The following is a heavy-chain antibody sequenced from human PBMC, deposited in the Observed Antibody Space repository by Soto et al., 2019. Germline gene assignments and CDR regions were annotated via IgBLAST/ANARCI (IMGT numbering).Heavy chain of an antibody. Sequence: LSRTCTVSGDSIISSDFYWGWVRQPPGKGLEWIGSIFYLGSSYYNPSLKSRVTMSVDTSKNQFSLRLRSVTAADTALYFCARHSLALRKNNWFDPWGQGIMVTVSS. CDR3: ARHSLALRKNNWFDP. D-gene: IGHD3-3*02. J-gene: IGHJ5*02. CDR2: IFYLGSS. V-gene: IGHV4-39*01. CDR1: GDSIISSDFY.